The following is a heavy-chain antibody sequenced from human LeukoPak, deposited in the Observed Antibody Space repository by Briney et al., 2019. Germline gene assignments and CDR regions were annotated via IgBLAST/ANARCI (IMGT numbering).Heavy chain of an antibody. CDR2: ISSSSSTI. Sequence: GGSLRLSCAASGFTFSSYSMNWVRQAPGKGLEWVSYISSSSSTIYYADSVKGRFTISRDNAKNSLYLQMNSLRAEDTAVYYCARVPHAGNFHRTYYYYMDVWGKGTTVTVSS. J-gene: IGHJ6*03. D-gene: IGHD4-23*01. CDR3: ARVPHAGNFHRTYYYYMDV. V-gene: IGHV3-48*01. CDR1: GFTFSSYS.